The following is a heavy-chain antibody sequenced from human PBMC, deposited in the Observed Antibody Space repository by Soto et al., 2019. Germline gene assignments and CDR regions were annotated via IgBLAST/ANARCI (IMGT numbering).Heavy chain of an antibody. CDR1: GFTFSSYG. CDR3: VKGKIGHARLGF. CDR2: IWYDGSNK. D-gene: IGHD2-21*01. V-gene: IGHV3-33*06. Sequence: GGSLRLSCAASGFTFSSYGMHWVRQAPGKGLEWVAVIWYDGSNKYYADSVKGRFTISRDNSKNALYLQMNSLRAEDTAVFYCVKGKIGHARLGFWGQGTQVTVSS. J-gene: IGHJ4*02.